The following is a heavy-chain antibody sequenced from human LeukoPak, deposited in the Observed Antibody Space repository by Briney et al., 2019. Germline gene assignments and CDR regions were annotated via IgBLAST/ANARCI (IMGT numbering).Heavy chain of an antibody. CDR3: AKSYASGSFYDY. Sequence: GTLSLTCAVSGDSVSSSHWWSWVRQSPGKGLEWVSRVSGSGGRTYYADSVKGRFTISRDNSKNTLSLQMNNLRADDTAVYYCAKSYASGSFYDYWGQGTLVTVSS. CDR1: GDSVSSSH. V-gene: IGHV3-23*01. D-gene: IGHD3-10*01. CDR2: VSGSGGRT. J-gene: IGHJ4*02.